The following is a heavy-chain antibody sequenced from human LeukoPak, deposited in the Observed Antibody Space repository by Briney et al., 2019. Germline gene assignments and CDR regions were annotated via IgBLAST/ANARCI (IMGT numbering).Heavy chain of an antibody. CDR2: INPNSGGT. CDR3: VRDPCGGDCYWGTNWYFDL. Sequence: ASVKVSCKASGYTFTSYYVHWVRQAPGQGLEWKGWINPNSGGTNTAPRFQDRVTMTRDTSISTAYMDLSRLRSDDTAVYYCVRDPCGGDCYWGTNWYFDLWGRGTLVTVSS. J-gene: IGHJ2*01. CDR1: GYTFTSYY. D-gene: IGHD2-21*02. V-gene: IGHV1-2*02.